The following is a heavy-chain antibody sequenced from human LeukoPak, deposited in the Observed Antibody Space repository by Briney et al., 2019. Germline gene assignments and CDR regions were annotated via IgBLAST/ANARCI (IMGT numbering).Heavy chain of an antibody. CDR3: ARVTAPGYFQH. CDR2: IYSGGST. D-gene: IGHD1-20*01. CDR1: GFTVSSNY. V-gene: IGHV3-53*05. Sequence: PGGSLRLSCAASGFTVSSNYMSWVRQAPGKGLEWVSVIYSGGSTYYADSVKGRFTISRDNSKNTLYLQMGSLRAEDMAVYYCARVTAPGYFQHWGQGTLVTVSS. J-gene: IGHJ1*01.